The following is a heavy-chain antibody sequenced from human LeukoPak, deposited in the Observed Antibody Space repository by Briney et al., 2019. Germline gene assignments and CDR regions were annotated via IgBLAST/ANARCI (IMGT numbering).Heavy chain of an antibody. D-gene: IGHD2-2*01. CDR2: INPDSGGT. CDR1: EYTFSAYY. CDR3: ARDTSTSCGY. Sequence: ASVKVSCKASEYTFSAYYIRWVRQAPGQGLEWMGWINPDSGGTNYAQRFQGRVTLTRDTSISTAYMELSSLRSDDTADYYCARDTSTSCGYWGQGTPVTVSS. J-gene: IGHJ4*02. V-gene: IGHV1-2*02.